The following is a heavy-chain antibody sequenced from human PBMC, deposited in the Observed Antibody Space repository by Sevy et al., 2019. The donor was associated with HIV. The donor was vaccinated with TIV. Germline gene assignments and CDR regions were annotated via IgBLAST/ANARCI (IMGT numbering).Heavy chain of an antibody. CDR2: FRSRPNNYAT. Sequence: GGSLRLSCAASGCTFLGSTVHWVRQASGKGLEWVGLFRSRPNNYATAYSESVKGRFTISRDDSKNTAFLQMNSLKTEDTAVYFCVVETHYYDISAYYPLGFWSQGTLVTVSS. D-gene: IGHD3-22*01. CDR1: GCTFLGST. J-gene: IGHJ1*01. V-gene: IGHV3-73*01. CDR3: VVETHYYDISAYYPLGF.